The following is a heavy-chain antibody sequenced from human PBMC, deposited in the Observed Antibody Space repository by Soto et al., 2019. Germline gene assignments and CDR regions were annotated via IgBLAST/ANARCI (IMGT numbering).Heavy chain of an antibody. CDR3: ARTNGAYSNYFDY. V-gene: IGHV3-21*01. Sequence: PGVSLRLSCAASGFTFSSYSMVWVRQAPEKGLEWVSSIGGSSGHIYYADSLKGRFTISRDNAKNSLYLQMNSLRVDDTAVYYYARTNGAYSNYFDYWGQGTLVTV. J-gene: IGHJ4*02. CDR1: GFTFSSYS. D-gene: IGHD2-8*01. CDR2: IGGSSGHI.